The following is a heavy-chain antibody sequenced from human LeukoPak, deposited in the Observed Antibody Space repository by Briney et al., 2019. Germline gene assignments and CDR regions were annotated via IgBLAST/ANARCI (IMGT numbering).Heavy chain of an antibody. CDR1: GLTLISND. J-gene: IGHJ4*02. Sequence: GGSLRLSCAASGLTLISNDMTWVRQAPGKGLEWVSVLYSDGNTKYADSVQGRFTISRDNSKNTLYLEMNILSPDDTAAYYCVRGVEPLAANTLAYWGQGTLVTVSS. D-gene: IGHD1-14*01. CDR2: LYSDGNT. V-gene: IGHV3-53*01. CDR3: VRGVEPLAANTLAY.